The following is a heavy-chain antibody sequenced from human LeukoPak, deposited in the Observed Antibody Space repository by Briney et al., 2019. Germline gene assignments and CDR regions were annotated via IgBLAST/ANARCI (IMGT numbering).Heavy chain of an antibody. Sequence: PGGSLRLSCAASGFTFSSYEMNWVRQAPGKGLEWVSSISSRSTYIYDADSVKGRFTISRDNAKNSLYLQMNSLRAEDTAVYYCARGGDYSGWFDPWGRGTLVTVSS. J-gene: IGHJ5*02. V-gene: IGHV3-21*06. D-gene: IGHD1-26*01. CDR3: ARGGDYSGWFDP. CDR1: GFTFSSYE. CDR2: ISSRSTYI.